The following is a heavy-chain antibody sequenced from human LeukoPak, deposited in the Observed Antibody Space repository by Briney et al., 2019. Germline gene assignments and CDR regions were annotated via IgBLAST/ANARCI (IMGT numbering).Heavy chain of an antibody. J-gene: IGHJ4*02. V-gene: IGHV1-69*05. CDR2: IIPIFGTA. CDR1: GGTFSSYA. Sequence: SVKVSCKASGGTFSSYAISWVRQAPGQGLEWMGGIIPIFGTANYAQKLQGRVTMTTDTSTSTAYMELRSLGSDDTAVYYCARDSAVGVGAPLDYWGQGTLVTVSS. D-gene: IGHD1-26*01. CDR3: ARDSAVGVGAPLDY.